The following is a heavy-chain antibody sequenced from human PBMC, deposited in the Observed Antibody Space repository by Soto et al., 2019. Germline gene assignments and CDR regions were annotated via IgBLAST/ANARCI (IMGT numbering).Heavy chain of an antibody. Sequence: GGSLRLSCAASGFTFSSYSMNWVRQAPGKGLEWVSSISSSSSYIYYADSVKGRFTISRDNAKNSLYLQMNSLRAEDTAVYYCARDKSTTANVAYYYYYMDVWGKGTTVTVSS. CDR3: ARDKSTTANVAYYYYYMDV. CDR1: GFTFSSYS. V-gene: IGHV3-21*01. D-gene: IGHD4-4*01. J-gene: IGHJ6*03. CDR2: ISSSSSYI.